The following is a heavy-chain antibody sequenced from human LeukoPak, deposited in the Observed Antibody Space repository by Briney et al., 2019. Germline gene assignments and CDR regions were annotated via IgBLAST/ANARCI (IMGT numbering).Heavy chain of an antibody. Sequence: SETLSLTCAVYGGSFSGYYWSWIRQPPGKGLEWIGEINHSGSTNYNPSLKSRVTISVDTSKNQFSLKLSSVTAADTAVYYCARGSYYDFWSGYPHLGYYFDYWGQGTLVTVSS. CDR2: INHSGST. J-gene: IGHJ4*02. D-gene: IGHD3-3*01. CDR1: GGSFSGYY. V-gene: IGHV4-34*01. CDR3: ARGSYYDFWSGYPHLGYYFDY.